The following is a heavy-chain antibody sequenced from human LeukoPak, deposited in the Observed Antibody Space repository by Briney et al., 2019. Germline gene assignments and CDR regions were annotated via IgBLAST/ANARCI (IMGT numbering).Heavy chain of an antibody. CDR2: TNPNSGGT. J-gene: IGHJ4*02. CDR3: ARDGHQRVSGPHDY. Sequence: ASVKVSCKASGYTFNGHYMHWVRQAPGQGLEWMGWTNPNSGGTNYAQKFQGRVAMTRDTSISTAYMELSRLRSDDTAVYYCARDGHQRVSGPHDYGAQGTLVTVSS. D-gene: IGHD2-2*01. CDR1: GYTFNGHY. V-gene: IGHV1-2*02.